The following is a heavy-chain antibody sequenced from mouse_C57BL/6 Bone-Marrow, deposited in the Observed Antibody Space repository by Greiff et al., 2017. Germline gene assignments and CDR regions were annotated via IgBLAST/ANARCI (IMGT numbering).Heavy chain of an antibody. CDR3: VPLTGNDY. Sequence: EVQLQQSGPELVKPGASVKMSCKASGYTFPDYNMHWVKQSHGKSLEWIGYINPNNGGTSYHQKFKGKATLTVNKSSSTAYMGLRSLTSEDAAVYYCVPLTGNDYWGQGTTLTVSS. CDR1: GYTFPDYN. D-gene: IGHD4-1*01. J-gene: IGHJ2*01. CDR2: INPNNGGT. V-gene: IGHV1-22*01.